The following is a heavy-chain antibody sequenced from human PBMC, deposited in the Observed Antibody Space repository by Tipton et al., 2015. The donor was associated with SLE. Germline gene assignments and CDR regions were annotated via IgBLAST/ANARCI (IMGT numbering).Heavy chain of an antibody. CDR3: ASSNGYSSSWYGPYNWFDP. CDR2: IYYSGST. CDR1: GGSISSSSYY. D-gene: IGHD6-13*01. V-gene: IGHV4-39*07. Sequence: TLSLTCTVSGGSISSSSYYWGWIRQPPGKGLEWIGSIYYSGSTYYNPSLKSRVTISVDTSKNQLSLKLSSVTAADTAVYYCASSNGYSSSWYGPYNWFDPWGQGTLVTVSS. J-gene: IGHJ5*02.